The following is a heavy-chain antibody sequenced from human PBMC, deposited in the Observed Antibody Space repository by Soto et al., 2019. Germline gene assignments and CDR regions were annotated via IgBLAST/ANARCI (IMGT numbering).Heavy chain of an antibody. CDR1: GFVFRSYW. Sequence: VGSLRLSGAASGFVFRSYWMSWVRQAPGKGLEWVANINQDGSEKYYVDSVRGRFIISRDNAENSLYLQMNSLRAEDTALYYCARDGVAAGLYLDNWGQGTLVTVSS. J-gene: IGHJ4*02. V-gene: IGHV3-7*01. D-gene: IGHD6-19*01. CDR2: INQDGSEK. CDR3: ARDGVAAGLYLDN.